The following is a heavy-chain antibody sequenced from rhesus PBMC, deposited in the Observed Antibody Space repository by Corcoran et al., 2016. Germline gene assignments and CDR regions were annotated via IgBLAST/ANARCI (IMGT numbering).Heavy chain of an antibody. CDR1: GGSISDCFY. V-gene: IGHV4-143*01. CDR3: ARGGIAAGPFDY. Sequence: QVQLQESGPGLVKPSETLSLTCTVSGGSISDCFYRSLIRPPPGKGLEWMGRIYGSGGSTNYNPSLKSRVTISRDTSKNQFSLKLSSVTAADTAVYYCARGGIAAGPFDYWGQGVLVTVSS. J-gene: IGHJ4*01. D-gene: IGHD6-13*01. CDR2: IYGSGGST.